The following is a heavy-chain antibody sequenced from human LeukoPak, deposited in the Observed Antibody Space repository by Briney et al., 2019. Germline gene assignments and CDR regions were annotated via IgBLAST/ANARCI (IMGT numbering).Heavy chain of an antibody. V-gene: IGHV3-21*04. Sequence: GGSLRLSCAASGFTFNSYSINWVRQAPGKGLEWVSSISSSSNYKYYADSVRGRFTISRDNAKNSLYLQMNSLRAEDTAVYYCARGGIVGAKDAFDIWGQGTMVTVSS. CDR2: ISSSSNYK. CDR3: ARGGIVGAKDAFDI. D-gene: IGHD1-26*01. J-gene: IGHJ3*02. CDR1: GFTFNSYS.